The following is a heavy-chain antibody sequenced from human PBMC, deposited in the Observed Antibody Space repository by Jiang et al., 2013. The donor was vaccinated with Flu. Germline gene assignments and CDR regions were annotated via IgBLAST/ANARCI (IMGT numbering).Heavy chain of an antibody. D-gene: IGHD3-10*01. CDR3: ARADYYYGSENFYPYPYYLKF. CDR2: IYYSGST. Sequence: PGLVKPSQTLSLTCTVSGGYISSSDYYWSWIRQPPGKGLEWIGHIYYSGSTYYNPSLKSRVTISLGTSKNQFSLRLSSVTAADTAVYYCARADYYYGSENFYPYPYYLKFWGQGTLVTVSS. V-gene: IGHV4-30-4*01. J-gene: IGHJ4*02. CDR1: GGYISSSDYY.